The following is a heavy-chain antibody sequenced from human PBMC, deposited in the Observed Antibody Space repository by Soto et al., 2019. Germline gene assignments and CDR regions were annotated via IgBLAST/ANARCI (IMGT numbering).Heavy chain of an antibody. CDR3: ARGRLGYSSSWEWFDP. J-gene: IGHJ5*02. D-gene: IGHD6-13*01. CDR1: GGTFSSYA. Sequence: QVQLVQSGAEVKKPGSSVKVSCKASGGTFSSYAISWVRQAPGQGLEWVGGIIPIFGTANYAQKFQGRVTITADESTSTAYMELSSLRSEDTAVYYCARGRLGYSSSWEWFDPWGQGTLVTVSS. CDR2: IIPIFGTA. V-gene: IGHV1-69*01.